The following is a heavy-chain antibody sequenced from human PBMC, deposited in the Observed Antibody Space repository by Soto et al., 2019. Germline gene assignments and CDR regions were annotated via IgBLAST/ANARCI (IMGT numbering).Heavy chain of an antibody. J-gene: IGHJ6*02. V-gene: IGHV1-2*04. D-gene: IGHD5-12*01. CDR2: INPNSGDT. CDR1: GYTFTSYG. Sequence: ASVKVSCKASGYTFTSYGISWVRQAPGQGLEWMGCINPNSGDTKYAQKFQGWVTMTRDTSISTAYMELSRLRSGDTAVYYCEVHNSAYDRRGGLDVWGQGTTVTVSS. CDR3: EVHNSAYDRRGGLDV.